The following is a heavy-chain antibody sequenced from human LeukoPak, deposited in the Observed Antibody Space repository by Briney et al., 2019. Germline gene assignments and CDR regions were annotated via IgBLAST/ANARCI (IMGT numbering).Heavy chain of an antibody. V-gene: IGHV3-7*01. D-gene: IGHD3-22*01. CDR1: GFTFSNYW. CDR3: ATYSSLNAREFQY. Sequence: GGSLRLSCEGSGFTFSNYWMSWVRQAPGKGLEWVANIKTDGSEKYYVDSVKGRFTISRDNAKNSLYLQMNSLRAEDTAVYHCATYSSLNAREFQYWGQGTLVTVSS. CDR2: IKTDGSEK. J-gene: IGHJ1*01.